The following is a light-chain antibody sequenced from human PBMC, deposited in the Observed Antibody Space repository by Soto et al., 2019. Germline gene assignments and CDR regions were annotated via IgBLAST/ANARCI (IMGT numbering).Light chain of an antibody. J-gene: IGKJ4*01. V-gene: IGKV3D-20*02. CDR1: QSVSSNY. CDR2: GAS. Sequence: EIVLTQSPGTLSLSPGERATLSCRASQSVSSNYLAWYQQKPGQAPRLLIYGASSRATGIPDRFSGSGSGTDFTLTISSLEPEDFAVYYCQQRSNWPLTFGGGTKV. CDR3: QQRSNWPLT.